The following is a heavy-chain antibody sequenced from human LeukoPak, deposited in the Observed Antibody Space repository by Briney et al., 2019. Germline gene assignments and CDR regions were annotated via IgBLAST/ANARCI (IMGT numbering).Heavy chain of an antibody. CDR2: ISSSSSYI. CDR3: AREWGSSSRGGGY. CDR1: GFTFSSYA. J-gene: IGHJ4*02. Sequence: PGGSLRLSCAAYGFTFSSYAMHWVRQAPGKGLEWVSSISSSSSYIYYADSVKGRFTISRDNAKNSLYLQMNSLRAEDTAVYYCAREWGSSSRGGGYWGQGTLVTVSS. D-gene: IGHD3-16*01. V-gene: IGHV3-21*01.